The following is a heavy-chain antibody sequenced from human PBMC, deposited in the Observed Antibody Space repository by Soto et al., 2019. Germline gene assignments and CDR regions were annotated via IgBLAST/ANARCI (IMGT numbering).Heavy chain of an antibody. V-gene: IGHV3-53*01. CDR3: ATWHEREHAYDV. CDR2: LYDVDGS. D-gene: IGHD1-1*01. CDR1: GLTVSGKKY. J-gene: IGHJ3*01. Sequence: GGSLRLSCAASGLTVSGKKYVAWVRQAPGEALEWVSALYDVDGSFYSDSVKGRFTTSSDSSKTTVYLQMNDLRPADTAVYYCATWHEREHAYDVWGQGTTVTVSS.